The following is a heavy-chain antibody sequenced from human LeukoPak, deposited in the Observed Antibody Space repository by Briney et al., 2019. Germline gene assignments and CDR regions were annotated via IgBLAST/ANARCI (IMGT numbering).Heavy chain of an antibody. CDR1: GASISSSIYY. D-gene: IGHD2-8*01. J-gene: IGHJ4*02. CDR3: ARRERYCSNGVCLKHFDY. CDR2: IYYSGST. V-gene: IGHV4-39*01. Sequence: SETLSLTCTVSGASISSSIYYWGWIRQPPGKGLEWIGSIYYSGSTYYNPSLKSRVTISVDTSKNQFSLKLSSVTAADTAVYYCARRERYCSNGVCLKHFDYWGQGTLVTVSS.